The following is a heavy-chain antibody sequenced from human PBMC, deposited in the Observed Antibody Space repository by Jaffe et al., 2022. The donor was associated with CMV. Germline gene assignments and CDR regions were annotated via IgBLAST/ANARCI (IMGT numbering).Heavy chain of an antibody. Sequence: QVQLQQWGAGLLKPSETLSLTCAVYGGSFSGYYWSWIRQPPGKGLEWIGEINHSGSTNYNPSLKSRVTISVDTSKNQFSLKLSSVTAADTAVYYCARDGSAKSVRVVVNSPIRECYFDYWGQGTLVTVSS. J-gene: IGHJ4*02. V-gene: IGHV4-34*01. D-gene: IGHD3-22*01. CDR2: INHSGST. CDR1: GGSFSGYY. CDR3: ARDGSAKSVRVVVNSPIRECYFDY.